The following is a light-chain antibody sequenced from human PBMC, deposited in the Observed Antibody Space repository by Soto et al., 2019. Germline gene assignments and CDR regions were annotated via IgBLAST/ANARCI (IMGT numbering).Light chain of an antibody. V-gene: IGKV1-5*03. CDR1: QTIDTW. J-gene: IGKJ1*01. CDR3: RHYSFYSRT. Sequence: DIQMTQSPSTLSASIGDGVTITCRASQTIDTWLAWYQQKPGKAPKLLIYKASSLQTGVPSRFSGSGSGTEFPLTTSSLQPDDFATYYCRHYSFYSRTFGQGTKVEVK. CDR2: KAS.